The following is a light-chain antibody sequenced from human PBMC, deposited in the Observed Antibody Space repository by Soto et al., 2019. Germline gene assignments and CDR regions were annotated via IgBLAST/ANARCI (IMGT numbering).Light chain of an antibody. CDR2: RAS. J-gene: IGKJ5*01. CDR3: QQRSNWPFT. V-gene: IGKV3-11*01. CDR1: QSLSGN. Sequence: TQSPATLAGSPGETVTLSCRASQSLSGNLAWYQQKPGQAPRLLIFRASTRATGIPSRFSGSGSGTDFTLTISSLEPEDFAVYYCQQRSNWPFTFGQGTRLEIK.